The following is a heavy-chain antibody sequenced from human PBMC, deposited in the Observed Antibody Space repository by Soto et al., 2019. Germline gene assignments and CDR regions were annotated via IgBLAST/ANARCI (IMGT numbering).Heavy chain of an antibody. J-gene: IGHJ5*02. Sequence: EVQLLESGGGLVQPGGSLRLACATSGFSFSTYAMTWVRQAPGKGLEWVSTFNGNGGGTYYADSVKGRFTISRDNSKNTLFLQMDSLGAEETATYYWAKDNSLHWFDPWGQGTLVTVSS. CDR2: FNGNGGGT. CDR3: AKDNSLHWFDP. D-gene: IGHD2-15*01. V-gene: IGHV3-23*01. CDR1: GFSFSTYA.